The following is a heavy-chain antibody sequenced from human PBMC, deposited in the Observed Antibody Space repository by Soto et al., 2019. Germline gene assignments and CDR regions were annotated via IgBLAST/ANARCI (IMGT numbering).Heavy chain of an antibody. CDR1: GYSFTSYW. CDR3: ASMEPVVPAAYGGLYYYYYGMAV. Sequence: GESLKISCKGSGYSFTSYWISWVRQMPGKGLEWMGRIDPSDSYTNYSPSFQGHVTISADKSISTAYLQWSSLKASDTAMYYCASMEPVVPAAYGGLYYYYYGMAVWVQGTTVTVS. J-gene: IGHJ6*02. D-gene: IGHD2-2*01. V-gene: IGHV5-10-1*01. CDR2: IDPSDSYT.